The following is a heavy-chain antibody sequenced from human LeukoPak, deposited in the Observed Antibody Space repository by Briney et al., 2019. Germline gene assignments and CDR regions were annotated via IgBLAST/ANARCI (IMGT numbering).Heavy chain of an antibody. Sequence: GRSLRLSCAASGFTFSSYGMHWVRQAPGKGLEWVAVISYDGSNKYYADFVKGRFTISRDNSKNTLYLQMNSLRAEDTAVYYCAKDRTMIVVVPAALSYWGQGTLVTVSS. V-gene: IGHV3-30*18. CDR1: GFTFSSYG. CDR3: AKDRTMIVVVPAALSY. J-gene: IGHJ4*02. D-gene: IGHD2-2*01. CDR2: ISYDGSNK.